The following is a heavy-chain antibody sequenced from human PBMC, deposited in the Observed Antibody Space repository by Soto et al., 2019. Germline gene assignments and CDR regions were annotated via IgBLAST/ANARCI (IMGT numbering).Heavy chain of an antibody. Sequence: SETLSLTCTVSGGSISSYYWSWIRQPAGKGLEWVGRIYTSGSTNYNPSLKSRVTMSVDTSKNQFSLKLSSVTAADTAVYYCARDSTRYCSGGSCYSSGYYYYYGMDVWGQGTTVTVSS. CDR2: IYTSGST. CDR3: ARDSTRYCSGGSCYSSGYYYYYGMDV. D-gene: IGHD2-15*01. V-gene: IGHV4-4*07. J-gene: IGHJ6*02. CDR1: GGSISSYY.